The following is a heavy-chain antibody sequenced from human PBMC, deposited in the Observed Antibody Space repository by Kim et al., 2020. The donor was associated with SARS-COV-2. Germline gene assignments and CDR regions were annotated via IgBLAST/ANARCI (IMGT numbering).Heavy chain of an antibody. J-gene: IGHJ4*02. V-gene: IGHV4-34*01. Sequence: GSPNSNPVLKSRLAISIDTSKTHLSLKLTSVTAADTAVYYCARGVITTGFDYWGQGTLVTVSS. CDR2: GSP. D-gene: IGHD3-22*01. CDR3: ARGVITTGFDY.